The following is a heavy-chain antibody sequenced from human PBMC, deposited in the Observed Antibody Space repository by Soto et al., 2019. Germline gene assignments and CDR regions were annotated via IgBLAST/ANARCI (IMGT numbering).Heavy chain of an antibody. Sequence: QLQLQESGPGLVKPSETLSLTCTVSGGSISSSSYYWVWIRQPPGQVLEWIGSIYYSGSTYYNPSLKSRVTISVDTSKNQFSLKLSSVTAADTAVYYCARRITMIVVARGYFDLWGRGTLVTVSS. CDR3: ARRITMIVVARGYFDL. J-gene: IGHJ2*01. CDR2: IYYSGST. CDR1: GGSISSSSYY. V-gene: IGHV4-39*01. D-gene: IGHD3-22*01.